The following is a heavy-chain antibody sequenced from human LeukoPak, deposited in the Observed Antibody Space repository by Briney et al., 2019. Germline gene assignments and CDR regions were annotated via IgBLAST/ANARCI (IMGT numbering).Heavy chain of an antibody. CDR1: DEPFSGYY. V-gene: IGHV4-34*01. D-gene: IGHD3-3*01. CDR2: INRNGDT. J-gene: IGHJ4*02. CDR3: ARLVPERFFQLNPEGYYDY. Sequence: SETLSLTCAISDEPFSGYYWGWIRQPPGKGLELIGEINRNGDTDYNPSLKSRVSMSIDTSKNQFSLKLISVTAADTAVYYCARLVPERFFQLNPEGYYDYWGQGTLVTVSS.